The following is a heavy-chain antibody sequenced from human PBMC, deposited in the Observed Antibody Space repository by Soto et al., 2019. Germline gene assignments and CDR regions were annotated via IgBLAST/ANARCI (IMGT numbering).Heavy chain of an antibody. Sequence: SETLSLTCAVYGGSFSGYYWSWIRQPPGKGLEWIGEINHSGSTNYNPSLKSRVTISVDTSKNQFSLKLSSVTAADTAVYYCARWGAEIVVVSHDAFDIWGQGTMVTVSS. J-gene: IGHJ3*02. CDR1: GGSFSGYY. CDR2: INHSGST. V-gene: IGHV4-34*01. D-gene: IGHD3-22*01. CDR3: ARWGAEIVVVSHDAFDI.